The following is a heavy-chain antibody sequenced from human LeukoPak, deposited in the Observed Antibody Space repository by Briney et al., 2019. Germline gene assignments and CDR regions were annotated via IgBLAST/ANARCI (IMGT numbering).Heavy chain of an antibody. J-gene: IGHJ4*02. V-gene: IGHV3-73*01. Sequence: GGSLRLSCAASGFAFSGSALHWVRQASGRGLEWVGRIRSKPHNYATGYAASVKDRFTISRDDSKNTAYLQMNSLKSEDTAMYYCVRHYYDSSGYFVGDYWGQGTLVTVSS. CDR2: IRSKPHNYAT. D-gene: IGHD3-22*01. CDR1: GFAFSGSA. CDR3: VRHYYDSSGYFVGDY.